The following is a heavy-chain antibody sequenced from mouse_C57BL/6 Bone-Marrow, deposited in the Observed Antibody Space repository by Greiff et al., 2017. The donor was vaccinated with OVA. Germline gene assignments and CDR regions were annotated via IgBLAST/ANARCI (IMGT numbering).Heavy chain of an antibody. J-gene: IGHJ3*01. D-gene: IGHD1-1*01. V-gene: IGHV3-6*01. CDR1: GYSITSGYY. CDR3: ARDPGGRGFAY. CDR2: ISYDGSN. Sequence: EVKLVESGPGLVKPSQSLSLTCSVTGYSITSGYYWNWIRQFPGNKLEWMGYISYDGSNNYNPSLKNRISITRDTSKNQFFLKLNSVTTEDTATYYCARDPGGRGFAYWGQGTLVTVSA.